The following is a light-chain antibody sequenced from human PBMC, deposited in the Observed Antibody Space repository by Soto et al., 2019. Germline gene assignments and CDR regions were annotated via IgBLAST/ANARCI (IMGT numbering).Light chain of an antibody. CDR3: CSYVGSYSVV. Sequence: QPVLTQPRSVSGSPGQSVTISCTGTSSDVGGYNYVSWYQQHPGKAPKLMIYDVSERPSGVPDRFSGSKSGNTASLTISGLQAEDEADYYCCSYVGSYSVVFGGGTKVTVL. J-gene: IGLJ2*01. CDR2: DVS. CDR1: SSDVGGYNY. V-gene: IGLV2-11*01.